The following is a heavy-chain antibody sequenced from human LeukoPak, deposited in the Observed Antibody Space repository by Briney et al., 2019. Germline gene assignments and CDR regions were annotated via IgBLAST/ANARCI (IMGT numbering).Heavy chain of an antibody. J-gene: IGHJ3*02. CDR2: IYYSGST. V-gene: IGHV4-59*08. CDR1: GGSISSYY. CDR3: ARRRDAFDI. Sequence: SETLSLTCTVSGGSISSYYWSWIRQPPGMGLEWIGYIYYSGSTNYNPSLKSRVTISVDTSKNQFSLKLSSVTAADTAVYYCARRRDAFDIWGQGTMATVSS.